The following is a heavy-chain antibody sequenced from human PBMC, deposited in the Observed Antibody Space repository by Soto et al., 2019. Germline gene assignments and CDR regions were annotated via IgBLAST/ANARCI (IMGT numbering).Heavy chain of an antibody. V-gene: IGHV3-13*01. CDR3: TRKTPPTGMEV. CDR1: GFTLSSYD. J-gene: IGHJ6*02. CDR2: IGSGGDT. Sequence: EVQLVESGGGLVXXXXSLRLSCAASGFTLSSYDIHWVRQATGEGLAWVSGIGSGGDTHYADSVKGRFIISREDGKNSLYLQMNNLRVGDTAVYYCTRKTPPTGMEVWGQGATVTVSS. D-gene: IGHD3-9*01.